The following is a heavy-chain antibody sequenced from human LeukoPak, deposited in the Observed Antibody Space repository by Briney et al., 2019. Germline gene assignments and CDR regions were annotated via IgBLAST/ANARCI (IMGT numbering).Heavy chain of an antibody. CDR1: GFTFRSYS. V-gene: IGHV3-21*01. CDR2: ISSISSYI. CDR3: ARDITAGKWELLEDY. J-gene: IGHJ4*02. D-gene: IGHD1-26*01. Sequence: GGTLRLSCAASGFTFRSYSMNWVRKAPEKRPEWVSSISSISSYIYYADSVKGRFTFSRDNAKTSLDLPMNSLIPYDTAVSSCARDITAGKWELLEDYWGQGTLVTGSS.